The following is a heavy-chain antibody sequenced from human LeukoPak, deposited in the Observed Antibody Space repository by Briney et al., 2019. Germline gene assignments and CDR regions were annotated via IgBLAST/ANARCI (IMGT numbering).Heavy chain of an antibody. D-gene: IGHD4-17*01. CDR3: ASFADDYGDPGWDRPAFDI. Sequence: NSGGSLRLSCAASGFTFSDYYMSWIRQAPGKGLEWVSCISSSGSTIYYADSVKGRFTISRDNAKNSLYLQMNSLRAEDTAVYYCASFADDYGDPGWDRPAFDIWGQGTMVTVSS. CDR1: GFTFSDYY. CDR2: ISSSGSTI. V-gene: IGHV3-11*04. J-gene: IGHJ3*02.